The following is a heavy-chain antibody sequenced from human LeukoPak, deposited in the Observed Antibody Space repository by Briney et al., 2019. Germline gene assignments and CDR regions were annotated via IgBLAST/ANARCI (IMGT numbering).Heavy chain of an antibody. CDR2: ISVSGNT. D-gene: IGHD1-26*01. CDR1: GFTLSSYA. V-gene: IGHV3-23*01. Sequence: GGSLRLPCAASGFTLSSYAMSWVRQGPGKGLEWVSAISVSGNTYHADSVKGRFTISRDSSKNTLYLQMNSLRAEDTAVYYCARDRTPWGYSGSYGHFDYWGQGTLVTVSS. CDR3: ARDRTPWGYSGSYGHFDY. J-gene: IGHJ4*02.